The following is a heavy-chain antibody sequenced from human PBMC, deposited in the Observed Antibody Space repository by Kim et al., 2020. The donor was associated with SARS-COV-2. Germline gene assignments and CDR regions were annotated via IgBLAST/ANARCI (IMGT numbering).Heavy chain of an antibody. J-gene: IGHJ3*02. CDR2: IYTSGST. Sequence: SETLSLTCTVSGGSISSYYWSWIRQPAGKGLEWIGRIYTSGSTNYNPSLKSRVTMSVDTSKNQFSLKLSSVTAADTAVYYCARDRWFGETIIERWLGAFDIWGQGTMVTVSS. V-gene: IGHV4-4*07. D-gene: IGHD3-10*01. CDR1: GGSISSYY. CDR3: ARDRWFGETIIERWLGAFDI.